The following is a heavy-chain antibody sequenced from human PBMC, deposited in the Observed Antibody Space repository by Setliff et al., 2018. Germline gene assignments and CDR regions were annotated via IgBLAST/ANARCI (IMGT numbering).Heavy chain of an antibody. D-gene: IGHD6-25*01. CDR2: INPNSGAT. Sequence: ASVKVSCKVSGYTLTELSMHWVRQAPGQGLEWMGRINPNSGATNFAQKFQGRVTMTRDTSISTAYMDLSRLRSDDTAVYYCARDLYNSGSDYWGQGTLVTVSS. CDR3: ARDLYNSGSDY. V-gene: IGHV1-2*06. CDR1: GYTLTELS. J-gene: IGHJ4*02.